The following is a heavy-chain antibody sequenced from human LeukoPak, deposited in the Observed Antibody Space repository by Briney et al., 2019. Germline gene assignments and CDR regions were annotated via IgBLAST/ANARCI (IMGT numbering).Heavy chain of an antibody. V-gene: IGHV1-2*02. CDR2: INPNSGGT. J-gene: IGHJ4*02. D-gene: IGHD4-17*01. Sequence: ASVKVSCKASGYTFTGYYMHWVRQAPGQGLEWMGWINPNSGGTNYAQKFQGRVTMTRDTSISTAYMELSRLRSDDTAVYYCARGGPKDYGRPRKPYAYYFDYWGQGTLVTVSS. CDR1: GYTFTGYY. CDR3: ARGGPKDYGRPRKPYAYYFDY.